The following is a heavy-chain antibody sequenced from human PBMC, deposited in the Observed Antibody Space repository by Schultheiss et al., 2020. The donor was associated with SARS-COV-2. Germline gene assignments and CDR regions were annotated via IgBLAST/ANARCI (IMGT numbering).Heavy chain of an antibody. D-gene: IGHD3-22*01. CDR3: ARGPDAPPYYYDSSGQNWFDP. CDR2: IYYSGST. Sequence: SETLSLTCTVSGGSISSGGYYWSWIRQHPGKGLEWIGYIYYSGSTNYNPSLKSRVTISVDTSKNQFSLKLSSVTAADTAVYYCARGPDAPPYYYDSSGQNWFDPWGQGTLVTVSS. J-gene: IGHJ5*02. V-gene: IGHV4-61*08. CDR1: GGSISSGGYY.